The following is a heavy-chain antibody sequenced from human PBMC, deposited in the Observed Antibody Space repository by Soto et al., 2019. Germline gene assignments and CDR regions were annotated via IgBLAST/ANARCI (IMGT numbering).Heavy chain of an antibody. D-gene: IGHD3-22*01. CDR1: GFTFDDYA. Sequence: EVQLVESGGGLVQPGRSLRLSCAASGFTFDDYAMYWVRQGPGKGLEWVSGISWNSGNIGYADSVKGRFTISRDNVKNSLYLQMNSLRPEDTALYYCARQRGIGYDSSGYLDYWGQGTLVTVSS. CDR3: ARQRGIGYDSSGYLDY. CDR2: ISWNSGNI. V-gene: IGHV3-9*01. J-gene: IGHJ4*02.